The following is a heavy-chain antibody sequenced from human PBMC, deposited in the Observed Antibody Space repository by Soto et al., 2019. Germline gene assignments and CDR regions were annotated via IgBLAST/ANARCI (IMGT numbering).Heavy chain of an antibody. CDR1: GFTFSSYA. CDR2: ISSNGGST. D-gene: IGHD1-26*01. J-gene: IGHJ3*02. V-gene: IGHV3-64*04. Sequence: GGSLRLSCAASGFTFSSYAMHWVRQAPGKGLEYVSAISSNGGSTYYADSVKGRFTISRDNSKNTLYLQMNSLRAEDTAVYYCARESRLRYSGSPRSAFDIWGQGTMVTVSS. CDR3: ARESRLRYSGSPRSAFDI.